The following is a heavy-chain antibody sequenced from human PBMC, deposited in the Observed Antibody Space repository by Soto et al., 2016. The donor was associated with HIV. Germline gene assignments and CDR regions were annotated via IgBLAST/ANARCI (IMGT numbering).Heavy chain of an antibody. D-gene: IGHD6-13*01. J-gene: IGHJ4*02. CDR1: GFTFSSYS. Sequence: EVQLVESGGGLVKPGGSLRLSCAASGFTFSSYSMNWVRQAPGKGLEWVSSITSSSNYIYYAGSVKGRFTISRDNAKNSLYLQMNSLRVDDTAVYYCAREKGQQLPLDYWGQGPWSPSPQ. V-gene: IGHV3-21*01. CDR2: ITSSSNYI. CDR3: AREKGQQLPLDY.